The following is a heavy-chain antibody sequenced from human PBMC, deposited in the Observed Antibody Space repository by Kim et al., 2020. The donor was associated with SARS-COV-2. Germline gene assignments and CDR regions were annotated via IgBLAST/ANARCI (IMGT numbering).Heavy chain of an antibody. V-gene: IGHV3-23*03. D-gene: IGHD4-17*01. Sequence: GGSLRLSCAASGFTFSSYAMSWVRQAPGKGLEWVLVIYSGGSSPNYADSVKGRFTISRDNSKNTLYLQMNSLRVEDTVVYYCAKSWGSDYGGNPYYYYGMDVRGQGTTVTVSS. CDR2: IYSGGSSP. CDR1: GFTFSSYA. J-gene: IGHJ6*02. CDR3: AKSWGSDYGGNPYYYYGMDV.